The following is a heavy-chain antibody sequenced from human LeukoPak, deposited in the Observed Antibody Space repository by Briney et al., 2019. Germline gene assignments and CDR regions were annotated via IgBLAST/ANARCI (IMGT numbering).Heavy chain of an antibody. V-gene: IGHV3-21*04. J-gene: IGHJ6*03. CDR2: ISSISHYI. CDR3: AKDRREAYYYYYYMDV. CDR1: GFTFSSYS. Sequence: MPGGSLRLSCAASGFTFSSYSMNWVRQAPGKGLEWVSSISSISHYIYYADSVKGRFTISRDNAKNSLYLQMNSLRAEDTAVYYCAKDRREAYYYYYYMDVWGKGTTVTVSS.